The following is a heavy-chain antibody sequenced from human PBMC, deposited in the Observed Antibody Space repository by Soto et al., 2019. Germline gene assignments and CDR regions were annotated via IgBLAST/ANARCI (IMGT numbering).Heavy chain of an antibody. D-gene: IGHD3-10*01. Sequence: SETLSLTCTVSGGSISSYYWSWIRQPPGKGLEWIGCIYYSGSTNYNPSLKSRVTISVDTSKNQFSLKLSSVTAADTAVYYCARQDYYGSGSYYIKTFDYWGQGTLVTVSS. V-gene: IGHV4-59*08. CDR3: ARQDYYGSGSYYIKTFDY. J-gene: IGHJ4*02. CDR2: IYYSGST. CDR1: GGSISSYY.